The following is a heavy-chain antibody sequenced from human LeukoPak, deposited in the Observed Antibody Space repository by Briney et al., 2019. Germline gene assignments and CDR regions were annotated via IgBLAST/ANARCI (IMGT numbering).Heavy chain of an antibody. CDR1: GFTFSSYA. J-gene: IGHJ6*02. CDR2: ISGSGGST. D-gene: IGHD3-3*01. V-gene: IGHV3-23*01. Sequence: GGSLRLSCAASGFTFSSYAMSWVRQAPGKGLEWVSAISGSGGSTYYADSVKGRFTISRDNSKNTLYLQMDSLRAEDTAVYYCAKGLQTYYDFWSGSLAHHGMDVWGQGTTVTVSS. CDR3: AKGLQTYYDFWSGSLAHHGMDV.